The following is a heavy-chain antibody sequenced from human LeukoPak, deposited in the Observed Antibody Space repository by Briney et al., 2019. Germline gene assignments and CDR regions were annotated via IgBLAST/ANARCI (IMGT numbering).Heavy chain of an antibody. CDR3: ARVHLGDYYFDY. Sequence: SETLSLTCTVSGGSISSYYWSWIRQPPGKGLEWIGYIYYSGSTNYNPSLKSRVTISVDTSKNQFSLKLSSVTAADTAVYYCARVHLGDYYFDYWGQGTLVTVSS. D-gene: IGHD4-17*01. CDR1: GGSISSYY. V-gene: IGHV4-59*12. J-gene: IGHJ4*02. CDR2: IYYSGST.